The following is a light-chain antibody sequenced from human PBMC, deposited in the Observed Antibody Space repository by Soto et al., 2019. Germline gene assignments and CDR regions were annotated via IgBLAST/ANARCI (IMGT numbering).Light chain of an antibody. Sequence: EIVRTQSPATLSVSPGEGATLSCRASQSVGSNLAWYQQKPGQAPRLLIYGASTRATGIPARFSGSGSGTEFTLTISSLQSEDFAVYYCQQYNNWPPWTFGQGTKVDIK. V-gene: IGKV3-15*01. J-gene: IGKJ1*01. CDR1: QSVGSN. CDR2: GAS. CDR3: QQYNNWPPWT.